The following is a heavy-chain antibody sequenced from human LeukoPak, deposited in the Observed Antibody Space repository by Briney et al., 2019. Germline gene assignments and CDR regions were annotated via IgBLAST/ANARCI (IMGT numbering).Heavy chain of an antibody. CDR1: GYTFTGYY. Sequence: GASVKVSCKASGYTFTGYYMHWVRQAPGQGLEWMGWINPNSGGTNYAQKFQGRVTMTRDTSISTAYMELSRLRSDDTAVYYCARDYGGSSSWYPIGYWGQGTLVTVSS. D-gene: IGHD6-13*01. CDR3: ARDYGGSSSWYPIGY. CDR2: INPNSGGT. V-gene: IGHV1-2*02. J-gene: IGHJ4*02.